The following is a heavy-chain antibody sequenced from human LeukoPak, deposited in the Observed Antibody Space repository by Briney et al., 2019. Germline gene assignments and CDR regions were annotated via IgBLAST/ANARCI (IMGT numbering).Heavy chain of an antibody. CDR1: GYSFTAYY. Sequence: ASAKVSCKPTGYSFTAYYIFWMRQAPGQGLECMGWINLYNGATKYAQRLQSRVTMTRDTSISTAYMELSRLRSDDTATYYCASWAGGNEPVASFDYWGQGTLVTVSS. J-gene: IGHJ4*02. D-gene: IGHD1-14*01. CDR3: ASWAGGNEPVASFDY. CDR2: INLYNGAT. V-gene: IGHV1-2*02.